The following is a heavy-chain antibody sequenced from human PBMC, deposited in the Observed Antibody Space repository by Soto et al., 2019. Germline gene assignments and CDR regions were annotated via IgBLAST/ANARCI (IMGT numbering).Heavy chain of an antibody. J-gene: IGHJ6*03. Sequence: GGSLRLSCAASGFTFSSYAMSWVRQAPGKGLEWVSAISGSGGSTYYADSVKGRFTISRDNSKNTLYLQMNSLRAEDTAVYYCAKDLGYCSSTSCHSDYYMDVWGKGTTVTVSS. V-gene: IGHV3-23*01. CDR1: GFTFSSYA. D-gene: IGHD2-2*01. CDR2: ISGSGGST. CDR3: AKDLGYCSSTSCHSDYYMDV.